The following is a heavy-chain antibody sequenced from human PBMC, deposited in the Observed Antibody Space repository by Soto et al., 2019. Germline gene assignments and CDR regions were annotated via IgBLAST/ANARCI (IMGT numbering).Heavy chain of an antibody. J-gene: IGHJ6*02. V-gene: IGHV3-23*01. CDR2: ISGSGGST. D-gene: IGHD3-3*01. CDR1: GFTFSNSS. CDR3: AKEGGIFGVVPKDYYGMDV. Sequence: GGSLRLSCSAPGFTFSNSSLSWVRQAPGEGLEWGSAISGSGGSTYYADSVKGRFTISRDNSKNTLYLQMNSLRAEDTAVYYCAKEGGIFGVVPKDYYGMDVWGQGTTVTVSS.